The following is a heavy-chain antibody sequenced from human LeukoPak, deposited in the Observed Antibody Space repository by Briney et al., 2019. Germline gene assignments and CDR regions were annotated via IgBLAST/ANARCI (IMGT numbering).Heavy chain of an antibody. CDR3: ARGGGYYYDTAVGWAPDY. CDR2: ISSSSSYT. Sequence: GGSLRLSCAASGFTFGDYYMSWIRQAPGKGLEWVSYISSSSSYTNYADSVKGRFTISRDNAKNSLYLQMNSLRAEDTAVYYFARGGGYYYDTAVGWAPDYWGQGTLVTVSS. J-gene: IGHJ4*02. V-gene: IGHV3-11*06. D-gene: IGHD3-22*01. CDR1: GFTFGDYY.